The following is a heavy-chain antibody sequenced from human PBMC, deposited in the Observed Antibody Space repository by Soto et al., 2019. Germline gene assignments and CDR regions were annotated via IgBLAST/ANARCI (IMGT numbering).Heavy chain of an antibody. Sequence: SETLSLTCAVYGGSFSGYYWSWIRQPPGKGLEWIGEINHSGTTYSHPSLNSRVSISVATSENQFSLRLTSVTAADTAVYYCVTVNLVGAAYYFDYWGPGTLVTVSS. D-gene: IGHD1-26*01. CDR1: GGSFSGYY. J-gene: IGHJ4*02. CDR3: VTVNLVGAAYYFDY. V-gene: IGHV4-34*01. CDR2: INHSGTT.